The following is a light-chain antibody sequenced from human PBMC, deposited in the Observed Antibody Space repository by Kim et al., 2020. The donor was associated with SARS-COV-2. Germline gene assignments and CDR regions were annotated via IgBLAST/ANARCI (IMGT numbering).Light chain of an antibody. CDR1: SSDVGAYNR. CDR2: DVS. J-gene: IGLJ2*01. CDR3: SSLTSGATSVV. Sequence: QSALTQPASVSGSPGQSITISCTGISSDVGAYNRVSWYQQHPGKAPKLMISDVSDRPSGVSNRFSGSKSDNTASLTISGLQAEDEADYFCSSLTSGATSVVFGGGTQLTVL. V-gene: IGLV2-14*03.